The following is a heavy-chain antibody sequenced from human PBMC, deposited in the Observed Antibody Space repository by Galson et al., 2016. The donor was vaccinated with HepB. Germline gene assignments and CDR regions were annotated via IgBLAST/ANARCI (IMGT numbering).Heavy chain of an antibody. CDR3: VRDAGYSSSRYPDNRFGL. J-gene: IGHJ5*02. V-gene: IGHV3-74*01. D-gene: IGHD6-13*01. CDR1: GFTFSNHW. Sequence: SLRLSCAASGFTFSNHWMHWVRQAPGKGLVWVSRISDDGNSRNYADSVQGRFTISRDNAKNTLHLQMNSLRTDDTAFYYCVRDAGYSSSRYPDNRFGLWGQGTVVTVSS. CDR2: ISDDGNSR.